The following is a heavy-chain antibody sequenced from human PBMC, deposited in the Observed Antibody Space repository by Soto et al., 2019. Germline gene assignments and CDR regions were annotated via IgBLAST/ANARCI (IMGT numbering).Heavy chain of an antibody. CDR3: ARDLEMATIADYYYYGMDV. CDR2: IIPIFGTA. Sequence: SVKVSCKASGGTFSSYAISWVRQAPGQGLEWMGGIIPIFGTANYAQKFQGRVTITADESTSTAYMELSSLRSEDTAVYYCARDLEMATIADYYYYGMDVWGKGTTVTVSS. CDR1: GGTFSSYA. D-gene: IGHD5-12*01. V-gene: IGHV1-69*13. J-gene: IGHJ6*04.